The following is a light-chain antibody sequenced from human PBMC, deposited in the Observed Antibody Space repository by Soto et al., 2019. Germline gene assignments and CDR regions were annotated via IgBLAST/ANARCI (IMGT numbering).Light chain of an antibody. Sequence: DMQMTQSPSTLSASVVDRVTITFRASQSISSWLAWYQQKLGRAPRLLIYDASSLESGVPSRFSGSGYGTEFTLTIRSLQPDDFATYYCQQYNTYSSLTCGGGTKGDIK. CDR1: QSISSW. J-gene: IGKJ4*01. V-gene: IGKV1-5*01. CDR2: DAS. CDR3: QQYNTYSSLT.